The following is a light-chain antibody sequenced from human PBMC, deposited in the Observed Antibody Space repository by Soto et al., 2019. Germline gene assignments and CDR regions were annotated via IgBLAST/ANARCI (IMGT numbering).Light chain of an antibody. CDR1: SSNIGRNY. CDR3: AAWDDSLSAHVV. J-gene: IGLJ2*01. CDR2: RNN. Sequence: QSVLTQPPSASGTPGQRVTISCSGSSSNIGRNYVYWYQQPPGTAPKLLIYRNNQRPSGVPDRFSGSKSGTSASLAISGLRSEDEADYYCAAWDDSLSAHVVFGGGTQLTVL. V-gene: IGLV1-47*01.